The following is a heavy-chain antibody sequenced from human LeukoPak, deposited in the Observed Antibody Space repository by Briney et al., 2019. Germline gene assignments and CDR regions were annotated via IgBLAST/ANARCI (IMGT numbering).Heavy chain of an antibody. Sequence: SVKVSRKASGGTFSSYAISWVRQAPGQWLEWMGGIIPIFGTANYAQKFQGRVTITADESTSTAYMELSSLRSEDTAVYYCARVPRYCSSTSCYDYYYYGMDVWGQGTTVTVSS. V-gene: IGHV1-69*13. CDR2: IIPIFGTA. CDR1: GGTFSSYA. CDR3: ARVPRYCSSTSCYDYYYYGMDV. J-gene: IGHJ6*02. D-gene: IGHD2-2*01.